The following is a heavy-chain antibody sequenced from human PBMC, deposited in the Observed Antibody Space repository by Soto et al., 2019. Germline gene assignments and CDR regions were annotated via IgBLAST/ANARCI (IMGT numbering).Heavy chain of an antibody. Sequence: QVQLVQSGAEVKKPGASVKVSCKTSGFTFTSYCMHWVRQAPGQGLEWMGIINPSGGGTSYAQKFQGRASMTRATSTSTAYMEMSSLRYEDTAMYYCATYYCAREGSSGWPFDYWGQGTLVTVSS. V-gene: IGHV1-46*01. D-gene: IGHD6-19*01. J-gene: IGHJ4*02. CDR2: INPSGGGT. CDR1: GFTFTSYC. CDR3: ATYYCAREGSSGWPFDY.